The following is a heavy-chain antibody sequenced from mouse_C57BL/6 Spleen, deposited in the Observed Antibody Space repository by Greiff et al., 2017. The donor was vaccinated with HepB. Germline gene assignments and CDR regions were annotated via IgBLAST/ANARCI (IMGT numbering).Heavy chain of an antibody. D-gene: IGHD1-1*01. V-gene: IGHV5-4*01. Sequence: EVQLVESGGGLVKPGGSLKLSCAASGFTFSSYAMSWVRQTPEKRLEWVATISDGGSYTYYPDNVKGRFTISRDNAKNNLYLQMSHLKSEDTAMYYCARGPNYYGSSSYAMDYWGQGTSVTVSS. CDR1: GFTFSSYA. J-gene: IGHJ4*01. CDR3: ARGPNYYGSSSYAMDY. CDR2: ISDGGSYT.